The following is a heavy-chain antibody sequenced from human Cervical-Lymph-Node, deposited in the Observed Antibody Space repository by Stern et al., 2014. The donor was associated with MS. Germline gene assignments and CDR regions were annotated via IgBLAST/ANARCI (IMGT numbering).Heavy chain of an antibody. D-gene: IGHD3-16*01. V-gene: IGHV3-74*03. J-gene: IGHJ4*02. Sequence: EVQLVESGGGLLQPGGSLRLSCAASGFTFSSYWMHWVRQVPGKGLVWVSRINEDGSTTTYADSVKGRFTISRDNAKNPLYLQMNSLRAEDTAVYYCIRDLGGAAGYWGQGTLVTVSS. CDR2: INEDGSTT. CDR1: GFTFSSYW. CDR3: IRDLGGAAGY.